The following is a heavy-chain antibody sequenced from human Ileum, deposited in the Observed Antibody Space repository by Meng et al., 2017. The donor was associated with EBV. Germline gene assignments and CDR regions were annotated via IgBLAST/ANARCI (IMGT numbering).Heavy chain of an antibody. J-gene: IGHJ4*02. Sequence: EVQLVESGGALVQPGGSLRLSCEASGFTFSSYWMHWVRQAPGQGLVWVSRTNEDGRITNYADSVKGRFTISRDNTKNTLYLQMNSLRAEDTAVYFCSRDLAGSDDDWGQGTLVTVSS. D-gene: IGHD6-25*01. CDR1: GFTFSSYW. CDR2: TNEDGRIT. CDR3: SRDLAGSDDD. V-gene: IGHV3-74*01.